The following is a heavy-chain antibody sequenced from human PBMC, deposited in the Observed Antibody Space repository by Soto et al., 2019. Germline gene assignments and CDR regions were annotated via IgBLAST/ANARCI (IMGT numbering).Heavy chain of an antibody. CDR2: ISTSGSTI. CDR3: AYGGSCDY. V-gene: IGHV3-48*03. Sequence: EVQLVESGGGLVQPGGSLRLSCAASGFSFNTYEMNWVRQAPGKGLEWVSYISTSGSTIYYADSVKGRFTISRDNGKNSLYLQMNSLRAEDTSVYYCAYGGSCDYWGQGTQVTVSS. CDR1: GFSFNTYE. J-gene: IGHJ4*02. D-gene: IGHD1-26*01.